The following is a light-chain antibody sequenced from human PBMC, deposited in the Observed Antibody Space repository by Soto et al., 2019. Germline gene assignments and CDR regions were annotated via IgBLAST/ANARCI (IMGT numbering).Light chain of an antibody. V-gene: IGKV1-39*01. CDR2: AAS. J-gene: IGKJ4*01. CDR3: QQSYTAPLT. CDR1: QSISTY. Sequence: DIQMTQSPSSLSASVGDRVTITWRASQSISTYLNWYQQKPGKAPNLLIFAASTLQSGVPSRFSGSGSGTDFTLTIRSLQPEDFATYYCQQSYTAPLTFGGGTKVDIK.